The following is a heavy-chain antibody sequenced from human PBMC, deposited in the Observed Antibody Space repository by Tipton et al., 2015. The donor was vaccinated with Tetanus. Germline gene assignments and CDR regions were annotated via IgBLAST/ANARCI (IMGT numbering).Heavy chain of an antibody. Sequence: TLSLTCAVYGGSFIGFYWSWIRQPPGRGLEWIGEINHSGRANYNPSLKSRFTILVDASKNQFSLKVNSVTAADTALYYCARGDYYGSGTYDVWGQGTTVTVPS. CDR1: GGSFIGFY. J-gene: IGHJ6*02. CDR2: INHSGRA. D-gene: IGHD3-10*01. CDR3: ARGDYYGSGTYDV. V-gene: IGHV4-34*01.